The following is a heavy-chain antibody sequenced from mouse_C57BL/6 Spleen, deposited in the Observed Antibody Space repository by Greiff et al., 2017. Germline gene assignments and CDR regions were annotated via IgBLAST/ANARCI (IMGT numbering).Heavy chain of an antibody. J-gene: IGHJ2*02. V-gene: IGHV1-69*01. CDR2: LDPSDSYT. Sequence: QVQLQQSGAELVMPGASVKLSCKASGYTFTSYWMHWVKQRPGQGLEWIGELDPSDSYTNYNQKLKGKSTLTVDKSSSTAYMQLSSLTSADSAVYYCARGWDPYYFDYWGQGTSLTVSS. CDR1: GYTFTSYW. D-gene: IGHD4-1*01. CDR3: ARGWDPYYFDY.